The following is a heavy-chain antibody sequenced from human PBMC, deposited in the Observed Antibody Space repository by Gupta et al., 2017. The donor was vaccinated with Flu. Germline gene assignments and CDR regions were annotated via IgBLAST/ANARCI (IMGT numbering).Heavy chain of an antibody. V-gene: IGHV1-69*01. D-gene: IGHD1-26*01. CDR1: GGTFSSYA. CDR2: IIPIFGTA. J-gene: IGHJ4*02. Sequence: QVQLVQSGAEVKKPGSSVKVSCKASGGTFSSYAISWVRQAPGQGLEWMGGIIPIFGTANYAQKFQGRVTITADESTSTAYMELSSLRSEDTAVYYCASILRVGATTGEYYFDYWGQGTLVTVSS. CDR3: ASILRVGATTGEYYFDY.